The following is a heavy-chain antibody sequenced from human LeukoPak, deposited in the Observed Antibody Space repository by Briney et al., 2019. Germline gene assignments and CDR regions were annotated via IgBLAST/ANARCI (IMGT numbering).Heavy chain of an antibody. V-gene: IGHV3-23*01. CDR1: GFTFSSYA. D-gene: IGHD3-3*01. Sequence: GGSLRLSCAASGFTFSSYAMSWVRQAPGKGLEWVSAISGSGGSTYYADSVKGRFTISRGNSKNTLYLQMNSLRAEDTAVYYCAGTYYDFWSGYYKQVYWRDAFDIWGQGTMVTVSS. CDR3: AGTYYDFWSGYYKQVYWRDAFDI. J-gene: IGHJ3*02. CDR2: ISGSGGST.